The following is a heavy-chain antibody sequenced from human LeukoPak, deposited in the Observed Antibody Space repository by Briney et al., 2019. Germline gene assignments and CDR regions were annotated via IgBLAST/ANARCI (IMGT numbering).Heavy chain of an antibody. Sequence: PGRSLRLSCAASGFTFSSYAMHWVRQAPGKGLEWVAVISYDGSNKYYADSVKGRFTISRDNSKNTLYLQMNSLRAEDTAVYYCARDKGVQLEALLMYWGQGTLVTASS. CDR2: ISYDGSNK. CDR1: GFTFSSYA. CDR3: ARDKGVQLEALLMY. V-gene: IGHV3-30*04. J-gene: IGHJ4*02. D-gene: IGHD1-1*01.